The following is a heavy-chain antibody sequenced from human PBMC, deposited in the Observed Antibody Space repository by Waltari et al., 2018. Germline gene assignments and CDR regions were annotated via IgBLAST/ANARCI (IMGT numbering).Heavy chain of an antibody. CDR3: ARATTVTQVLIGY. CDR1: GFTFSSYS. D-gene: IGHD4-17*01. CDR2: ISIISSTI. J-gene: IGHJ4*02. Sequence: EVQLVESGGGLVQPGGSLRLSCAASGFTFSSYSMNWVRQAPGKGLEWVSYISIISSTIYYADSVKGRFTISRDNAKNSLYLQMNSLRAEDTAVYYCARATTVTQVLIGYWGQGTLVTVSS. V-gene: IGHV3-48*04.